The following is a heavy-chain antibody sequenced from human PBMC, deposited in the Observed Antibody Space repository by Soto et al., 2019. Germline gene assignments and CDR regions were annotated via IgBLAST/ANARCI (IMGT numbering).Heavy chain of an antibody. CDR1: GFIVNNNY. Sequence: TGGLLRLSCGVSGFIVNNNYMSCVRQAAEKGLEWVSIIYSGGTTYYADSVKGRFTISRDNSKNTLYLQMNSLRAEDTAVYYCAKDRSGWYFAFDIWGQGTMVTVSS. CDR2: IYSGGTT. CDR3: AKDRSGWYFAFDI. D-gene: IGHD6-13*01. V-gene: IGHV3-53*01. J-gene: IGHJ3*02.